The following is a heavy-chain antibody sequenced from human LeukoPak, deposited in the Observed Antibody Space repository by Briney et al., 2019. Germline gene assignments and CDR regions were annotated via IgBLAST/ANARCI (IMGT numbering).Heavy chain of an antibody. D-gene: IGHD6-19*01. V-gene: IGHV3-23*01. J-gene: IGHJ4*02. CDR3: AKRLLGRGSGWYMGGYYFDY. CDR1: RFTFSSYA. CDR2: ISGSGGST. Sequence: GGSLRLSCAASRFTFSSYAMSWVRQAPGKGLEWVSAISGSGGSTYYADSVKGRFTISRDNSKNTLYLQMNSLRAEDTAVYYCAKRLLGRGSGWYMGGYYFDYWGQGTLVTVSS.